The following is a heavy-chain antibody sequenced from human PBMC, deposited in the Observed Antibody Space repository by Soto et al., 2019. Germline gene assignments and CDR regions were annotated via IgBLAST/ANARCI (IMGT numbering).Heavy chain of an antibody. Sequence: SETLSLTCPVSGGSISSSSSYWGWIRQPPGKGLEWIGSIYYSGSTYYNPSLKSRVTISVDTSKHQFSLKLSSVTAADTAVYYGARADYVFYGSGSYYNPPHLDHWGQGTLVTVSS. V-gene: IGHV4-39*01. J-gene: IGHJ4*02. D-gene: IGHD3-10*01. CDR2: IYYSGST. CDR3: ARADYVFYGSGSYYNPPHLDH. CDR1: GGSISSSSSY.